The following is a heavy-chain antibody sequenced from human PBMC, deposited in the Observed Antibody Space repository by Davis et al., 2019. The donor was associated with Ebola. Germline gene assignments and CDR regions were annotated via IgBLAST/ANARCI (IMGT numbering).Heavy chain of an antibody. J-gene: IGHJ4*02. CDR3: ARIRFLEWLSTDY. CDR1: GYSFTSYW. V-gene: IGHV5-10-1*01. CDR2: IDPSDSYT. Sequence: GESLKISCKGSGYSFTSYWIGWVRQMPGKGLEWMGRIDPSDSYTNYSPSFQGHVTISADKSISTAYLQWSSLKASDTAMYYCARIRFLEWLSTDYWGQGILVTVSS. D-gene: IGHD3-3*01.